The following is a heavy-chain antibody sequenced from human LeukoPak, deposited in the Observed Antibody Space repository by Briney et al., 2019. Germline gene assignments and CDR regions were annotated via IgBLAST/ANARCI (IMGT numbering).Heavy chain of an antibody. CDR3: AKSKFRAMVTTFDY. CDR2: ISGSGGST. V-gene: IGHV3-23*01. J-gene: IGHJ4*02. CDR1: GFTFSSYA. Sequence: GGSLRLSCAASGFTFSSYAMSWVRQAPGKGLEWVSAISGSGGSTYYADSVKGRFTISRDNSKNTLYLQMNSLRAEDTAVYNCAKSKFRAMVTTFDYWGQGTLVTVSS. D-gene: IGHD5-18*01.